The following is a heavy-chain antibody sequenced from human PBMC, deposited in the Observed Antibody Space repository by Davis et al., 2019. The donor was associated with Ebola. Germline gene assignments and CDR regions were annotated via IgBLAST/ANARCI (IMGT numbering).Heavy chain of an antibody. CDR1: GWSFSGYY. CDR2: INHSGST. CDR3: ARAGGYSYGFRRRVDP. V-gene: IGHV4-34*01. J-gene: IGHJ5*02. D-gene: IGHD5-18*01. Sequence: SETLSLTCAVYGWSFSGYYWSWIRQPPGKGLEWIGEINHSGSTNYNPSLKSRVTISVDTSKNQFSLKLSSVTAADTAVYYCARAGGYSYGFRRRVDPWGQGTLVTVSS.